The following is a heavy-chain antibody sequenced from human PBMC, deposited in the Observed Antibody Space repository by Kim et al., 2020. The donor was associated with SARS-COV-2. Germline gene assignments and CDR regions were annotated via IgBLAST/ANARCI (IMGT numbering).Heavy chain of an antibody. CDR3: TRLQRGDMIFTTLSNFFYY. CDR2: FGLTGRR. J-gene: IGHJ4*02. Sequence: SETLSLTCAVYVGTFSGYQWTWVRRPPGKGLEWIGEFGLTGRRSYIPSLRGRATIAVDSSKNQFSLRLTSVTAADTAVYYCTRLQRGDMIFTTLSNFFYYWSQGTLVTVSS. V-gene: IGHV4-34*01. CDR1: VGTFSGYQ. D-gene: IGHD3-16*01.